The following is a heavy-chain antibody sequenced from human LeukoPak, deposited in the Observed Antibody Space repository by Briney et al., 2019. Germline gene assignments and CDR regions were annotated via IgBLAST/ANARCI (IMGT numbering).Heavy chain of an antibody. D-gene: IGHD6-13*01. V-gene: IGHV4-59*01. CDR1: GXSISTYY. CDR3: ARVGSYSFDY. J-gene: IGHJ4*02. Sequence: SETLSLTCTVSGXSISTYYWSWIRQPPGKGLEWIGYISHSGITRYNPSLKSRLTMSVDTSKNQFSLKLSSVTAADTAVYYCARVGSYSFDYWGRGTLVTVSA. CDR2: ISHSGIT.